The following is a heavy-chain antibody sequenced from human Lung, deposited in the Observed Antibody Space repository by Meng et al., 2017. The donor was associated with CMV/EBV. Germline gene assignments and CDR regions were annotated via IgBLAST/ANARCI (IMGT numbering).Heavy chain of an antibody. Sequence: AVKVSCXASGYSFRTFGISWVRKAPGQGLEWMGWISAYNGNTTYTQKLQGRVTMTRDTSTRTVYMELRSLRSDDTAVYYCARDRVLRGVNGLDVWGQGTMVTVSS. J-gene: IGHJ6*02. CDR1: GYSFRTFG. V-gene: IGHV1-18*01. CDR2: ISAYNGNT. CDR3: ARDRVLRGVNGLDV. D-gene: IGHD3-10*01.